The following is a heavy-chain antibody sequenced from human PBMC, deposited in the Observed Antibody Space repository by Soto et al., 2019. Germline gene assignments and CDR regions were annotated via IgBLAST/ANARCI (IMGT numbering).Heavy chain of an antibody. Sequence: GASVKVSCKASGGTFSTYTITWVRQAPGQGLEWMGGIIPIFGTANYAQKFQGRVTITADESTSTAYMELSSLRSEDTAVYYCARDVADYGSGSYYNWFSFWGQGTLVTVSS. CDR1: GGTFSTYT. CDR2: IIPIFGTA. V-gene: IGHV1-69*13. D-gene: IGHD3-10*01. J-gene: IGHJ4*02. CDR3: ARDVADYGSGSYYNWFSF.